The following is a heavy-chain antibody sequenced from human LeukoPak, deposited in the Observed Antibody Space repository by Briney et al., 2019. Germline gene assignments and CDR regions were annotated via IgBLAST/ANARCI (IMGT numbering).Heavy chain of an antibody. D-gene: IGHD4-17*01. J-gene: IGHJ6*03. CDR2: INWNGGST. Sequence: GGSLRLSCAASGFTFDDYGMSWVRQAPGKGLEWVSGINWNGGSTGYADSVKGRFTISRDNAKNSLYLQMNSLRAEDTAVYYCARDFPYGDAGRYYYYYYMDVWGKGTTVTISS. CDR3: ARDFPYGDAGRYYYYYYMDV. CDR1: GFTFDDYG. V-gene: IGHV3-20*04.